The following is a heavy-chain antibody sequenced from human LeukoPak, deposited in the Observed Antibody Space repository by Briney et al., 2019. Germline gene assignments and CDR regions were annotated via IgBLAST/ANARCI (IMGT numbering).Heavy chain of an antibody. J-gene: IGHJ4*02. Sequence: LETLSLTCTVSGGSIGSSSYYWGWIRQPPGKGLEWIGSIYYSGRTYYNPSHKSRVSISVDTSKNQFSLKLSSVSAADTAVYYCARGGTTVVTKYYFDYWGQGTLVTVSS. D-gene: IGHD4-23*01. V-gene: IGHV4-39*01. CDR3: ARGGTTVVTKYYFDY. CDR1: GGSIGSSSYY. CDR2: IYYSGRT.